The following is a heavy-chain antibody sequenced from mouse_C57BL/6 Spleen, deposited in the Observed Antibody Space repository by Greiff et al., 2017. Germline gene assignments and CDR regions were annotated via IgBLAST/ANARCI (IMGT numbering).Heavy chain of an antibody. Sequence: EVKLVESGGGLVKPGGSLKLSCAASGFTFSDYGMHWVRQAPEKGLEWVAYISSGSSTIYYADTVKGRFTISRDNAKNTLFLQMTSLRSEDTAMYYCAKGELGYYFDYWGQGTTLTVSS. D-gene: IGHD4-1*01. CDR1: GFTFSDYG. CDR2: ISSGSSTI. V-gene: IGHV5-17*01. CDR3: AKGELGYYFDY. J-gene: IGHJ2*01.